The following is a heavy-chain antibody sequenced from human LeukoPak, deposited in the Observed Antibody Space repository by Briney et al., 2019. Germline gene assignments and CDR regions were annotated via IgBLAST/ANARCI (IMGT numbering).Heavy chain of an antibody. CDR2: ISSSSSYI. CDR1: GFTSSSYS. Sequence: GGSLRLSCAASGFTSSSYSMSWVRQAPGEGLEWVSSISSSSSYIYYGDSVKGRFTISRDNAKNSLYLQMNSLRAEDTAVYYCARDPNSGFDYWGQGTLVTISS. D-gene: IGHD4-23*01. V-gene: IGHV3-21*01. CDR3: ARDPNSGFDY. J-gene: IGHJ4*02.